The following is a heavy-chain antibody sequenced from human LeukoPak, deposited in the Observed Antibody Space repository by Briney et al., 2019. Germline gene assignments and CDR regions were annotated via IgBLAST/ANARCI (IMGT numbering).Heavy chain of an antibody. CDR3: VKDGLMRFFDY. V-gene: IGHV3-30*18. Sequence: GRSLRLSCAASAFIFSSYDMHWVRQAPGKGLEWVALISHDGTNKQCADSVKGRFTISRDNSKNTLYLQMNSLRAEDTAVYYCVKDGLMRFFDYWGQGTLVTVSS. J-gene: IGHJ4*02. D-gene: IGHD2-8*01. CDR2: ISHDGTNK. CDR1: AFIFSSYD.